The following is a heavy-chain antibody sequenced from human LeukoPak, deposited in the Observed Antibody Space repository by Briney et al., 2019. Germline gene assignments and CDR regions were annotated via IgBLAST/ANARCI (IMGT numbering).Heavy chain of an antibody. CDR2: ISGSGGST. Sequence: PGGSLRLSCAASGFTFSSYAMSWVRQAPGKGLEWVSAISGSGGSTYYADSVKGRFTISRDNSKNTLYLQMNSLRAEDTAVYYCAKGRVGIHRARRSFDYWGQGTLVTVSS. J-gene: IGHJ4*02. CDR3: AKGRVGIHRARRSFDY. V-gene: IGHV3-23*01. CDR1: GFTFSSYA. D-gene: IGHD6-13*01.